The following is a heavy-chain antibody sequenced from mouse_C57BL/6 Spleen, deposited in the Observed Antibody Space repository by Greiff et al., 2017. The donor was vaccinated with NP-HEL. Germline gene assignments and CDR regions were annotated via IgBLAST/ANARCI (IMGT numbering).Heavy chain of an antibody. V-gene: IGHV5-6*01. Sequence: EVQLVESGGDLVKPGGSLKLSCAASGFTFSSYGMSWVRQTPDKRLEWVATISSGGSYTYYPDSVKGRFTISRDNAKNTLYLQMSSLKSEDTAMYYCARHEEGYDYDGLHWYFDVWGTGTTVTVSS. CDR1: GFTFSSYG. D-gene: IGHD2-4*01. J-gene: IGHJ1*03. CDR3: ARHEEGYDYDGLHWYFDV. CDR2: ISSGGSYT.